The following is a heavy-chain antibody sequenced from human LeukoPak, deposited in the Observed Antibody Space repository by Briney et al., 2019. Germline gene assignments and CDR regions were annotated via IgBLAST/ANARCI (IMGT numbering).Heavy chain of an antibody. D-gene: IGHD3-10*01. J-gene: IGHJ4*02. CDR2: ISYDGSNK. Sequence: GGSLRLSCAASGFTFSSYSMNWVRQAPGKGLEWVAVISYDGSNKYYADSVKGRFTISRDNSKNTLYLQMNSLRAEDTAVYYCAKDLNYYGSGSYFDYWGQGTLVTVSS. CDR1: GFTFSSYS. V-gene: IGHV3-30*18. CDR3: AKDLNYYGSGSYFDY.